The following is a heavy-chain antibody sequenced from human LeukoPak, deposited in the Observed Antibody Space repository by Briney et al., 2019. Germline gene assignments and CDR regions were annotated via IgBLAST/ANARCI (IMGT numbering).Heavy chain of an antibody. CDR1: VFAFSSHA. D-gene: IGHD3-22*01. CDR3: AKELYYYDSSGSFDY. V-gene: IGHV3-23*01. J-gene: IGHJ4*02. CDR2: IGVGGGDT. Sequence: GGSLRLSCGASVFAFSSHAMSLVRQAPGKGLEGVSGIGVGGGDTYYADSVKGRFTISRDNSKNTLYLQMNSLRAEDTAVYYCAKELYYYDSSGSFDYWGQGTLVAVSS.